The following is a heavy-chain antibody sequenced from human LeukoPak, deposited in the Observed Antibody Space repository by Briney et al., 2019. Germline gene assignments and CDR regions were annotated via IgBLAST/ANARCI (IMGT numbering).Heavy chain of an antibody. CDR1: GFTFSSYG. J-gene: IGHJ6*02. Sequence: GGSLRLSCAASGFTFSSYGMRWVRQAPGKGLEWVAVIWYDGSNKYYADSVKGRFTISRDNSNNTLYLQMNSLRAEDTAVYYCARVRSAVRHYYGMDVWGQGTTVTVSS. D-gene: IGHD3-10*01. CDR2: IWYDGSNK. CDR3: ARVRSAVRHYYGMDV. V-gene: IGHV3-33*01.